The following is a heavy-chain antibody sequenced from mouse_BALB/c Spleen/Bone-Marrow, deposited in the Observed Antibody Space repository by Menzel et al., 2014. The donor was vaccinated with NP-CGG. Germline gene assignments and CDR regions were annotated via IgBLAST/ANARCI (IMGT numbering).Heavy chain of an antibody. D-gene: IGHD1-1*01. CDR2: ISNGGGST. CDR1: GFTFSSYT. J-gene: IGHJ4*01. Sequence: EVKLVESRGGLVQPGGSLKLSCAASGFTFSSYTMSWVRQTPEKRLEWVAYISNGGGSTYYPDTVKGRFTISRDNAKNTLYLQMSSLKSEDTAMYYCARHGYYGSRAMDYWGQGTSVTVSS. V-gene: IGHV5-12-2*01. CDR3: ARHGYYGSRAMDY.